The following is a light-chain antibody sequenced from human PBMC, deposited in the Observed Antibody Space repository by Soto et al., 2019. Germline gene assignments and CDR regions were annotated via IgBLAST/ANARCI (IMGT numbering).Light chain of an antibody. CDR3: QQYYIWPLT. J-gene: IGKJ4*01. CDR1: LSISRH. CDR2: GAS. V-gene: IGKV3-15*01. Sequence: EIVVTQSPATLSVSPGERATLSCRASLSISRHLAWYQQKPGQAPRLLIYGASTGATGIPARFRGSGAGTEFTSPISSLQAEDFAVYYCQQYYIWPLTFGGGTKVEIK.